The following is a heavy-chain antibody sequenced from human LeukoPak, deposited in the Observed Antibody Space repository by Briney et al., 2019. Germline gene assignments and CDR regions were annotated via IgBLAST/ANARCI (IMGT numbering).Heavy chain of an antibody. CDR2: INPSDGDT. CDR3: AREVMDNLRFDY. CDR1: GYTFTSYY. J-gene: IGHJ4*02. V-gene: IGHV1-46*01. Sequence: GASVKVSCKASGYTFTSYYMHWVRQAPGQGLEWMGIINPSDGDTSYAQKFQGRLTMTRDTSTNTVYMELTSLRSEDTAVYYCAREVMDNLRFDYWGQGTLVTVSS. D-gene: IGHD1-14*01.